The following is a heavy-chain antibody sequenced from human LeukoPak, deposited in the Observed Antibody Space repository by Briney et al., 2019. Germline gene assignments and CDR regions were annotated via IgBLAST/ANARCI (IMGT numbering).Heavy chain of an antibody. CDR1: GGSFSGYY. D-gene: IGHD3-10*01. J-gene: IGHJ6*02. CDR3: RRFGELLGRYYYYGMDV. Sequence: PSETLSLTCAVYGGSFSGYYWSWIRQPPGKGPEWIGEINHSGSTNYNPSLQSRVTISVDTSKTQFSLKLSSVTAADTAVYYCRRFGELLGRYYYYGMDVWGQGTTVTVSS. CDR2: INHSGST. V-gene: IGHV4-34*03.